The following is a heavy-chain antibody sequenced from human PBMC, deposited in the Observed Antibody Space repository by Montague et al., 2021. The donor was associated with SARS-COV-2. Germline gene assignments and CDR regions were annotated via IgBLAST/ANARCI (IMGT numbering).Heavy chain of an antibody. D-gene: IGHD3-10*01. Sequence: SETLSLICTVSGGSVSSSSYYWGWIRQPPGKGLEWIGSIYYTGSTYYNPSLKCRVTISVDMSKNQFSLKLSSVTAADTAVYYCARHITGSGNAFDIWGQGTMVTVSS. CDR3: ARHITGSGNAFDI. CDR1: GGSVSSSSYY. J-gene: IGHJ3*02. V-gene: IGHV4-39*01. CDR2: IYYTGST.